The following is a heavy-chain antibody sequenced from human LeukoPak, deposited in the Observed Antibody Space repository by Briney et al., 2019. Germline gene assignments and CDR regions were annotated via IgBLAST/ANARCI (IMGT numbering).Heavy chain of an antibody. CDR3: ARDRAPYDSSGYMNDY. V-gene: IGHV1-18*01. J-gene: IGHJ4*02. CDR1: GYTFTSYG. D-gene: IGHD3-22*01. Sequence: ASVKVPCKASGYTFTSYGISWVRQAPGQGLEWMGWISAYNGNTNYAQKLQGRVTMTTDTSTSTAYMELRSLRSDDTAVYYCARDRAPYDSSGYMNDYWGQGTLVTVSS. CDR2: ISAYNGNT.